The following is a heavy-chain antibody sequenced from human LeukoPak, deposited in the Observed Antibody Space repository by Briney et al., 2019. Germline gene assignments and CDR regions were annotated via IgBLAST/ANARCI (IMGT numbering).Heavy chain of an antibody. CDR3: AREARWVGELSLSTFDI. D-gene: IGHD3-16*02. Sequence: SGTLSLTCAVSGGSISSSNWWSWVRQPPGKGLEWIGEIYHSGSTNYNPSLKSRVTISVDKSKNQFSLKLSSVTAADTAVYYCAREARWVGELSLSTFDIWGQGSMVTVSS. CDR2: IYHSGST. V-gene: IGHV4-4*02. J-gene: IGHJ3*02. CDR1: GGSISSSNW.